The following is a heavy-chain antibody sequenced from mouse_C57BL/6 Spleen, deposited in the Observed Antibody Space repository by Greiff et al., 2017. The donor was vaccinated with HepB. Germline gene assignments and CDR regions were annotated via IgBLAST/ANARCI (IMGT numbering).Heavy chain of an antibody. Sequence: VQLQQSGAELVRPGTSVKVSCKASGYAFTNYLIEWVKQRPGQGLEWIGVINPGSGGTNYNEKFKGKATLTADKSSSTAYMQLSSLTSEDSAVYFCARDDYSNPFAYWGQGTLVTVSA. CDR3: ARDDYSNPFAY. CDR1: GYAFTNYL. V-gene: IGHV1-54*01. CDR2: INPGSGGT. D-gene: IGHD2-5*01. J-gene: IGHJ3*01.